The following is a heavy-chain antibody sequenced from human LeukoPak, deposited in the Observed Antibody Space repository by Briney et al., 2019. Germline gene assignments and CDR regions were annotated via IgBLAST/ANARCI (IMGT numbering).Heavy chain of an antibody. Sequence: PSETLSLTCAVYGDSFSGYYWSWIRQSPGTGLEWIGEVNDRGTTNYNPNLKSRVTISVVTSSNQFSLRLTSVTAADTAVYFCATRRGGPYLYYFDHWDQGALVTVSS. V-gene: IGHV4-34*01. CDR3: ATRRGGPYLYYFDH. D-gene: IGHD2-15*01. J-gene: IGHJ4*02. CDR2: VNDRGTT. CDR1: GDSFSGYY.